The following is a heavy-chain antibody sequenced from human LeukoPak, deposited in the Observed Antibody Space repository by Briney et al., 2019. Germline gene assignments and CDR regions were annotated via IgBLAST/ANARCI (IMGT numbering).Heavy chain of an antibody. V-gene: IGHV1-8*01. CDR3: VRTPPNWGFDY. CDR2: MSPNSGDT. D-gene: IGHD7-27*01. CDR1: GYTFTTHD. J-gene: IGHJ4*02. Sequence: ASVKVSCKASGYTFTTHDINWVREATGQGLEWLGWMSPNSGDTGYAQKFQGRVTMTSDSSISTAYMELSSLRSEDTAIYYCVRTPPNWGFDYWGQGTLVTVSS.